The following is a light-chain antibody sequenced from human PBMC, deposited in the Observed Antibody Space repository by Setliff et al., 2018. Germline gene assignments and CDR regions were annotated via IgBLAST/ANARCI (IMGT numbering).Light chain of an antibody. V-gene: IGLV2-14*01. CDR3: SSYTSSSTFV. Sequence: QSVLTQPASVSGSPGQPITISCTGTSSDVGGYNYVSWYQQHPGKAPKLMIYDVSERPSGVSNRFSGSKSGNTASLTISGLQAEDEADYYCSSYTSSSTFVFGTGTKVTVL. J-gene: IGLJ1*01. CDR2: DVS. CDR1: SSDVGGYNY.